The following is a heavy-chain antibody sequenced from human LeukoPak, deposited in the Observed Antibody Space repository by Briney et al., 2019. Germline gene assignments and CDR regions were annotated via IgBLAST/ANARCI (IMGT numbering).Heavy chain of an antibody. CDR3: ARDAPVCRITRCHTEHHNRYMDV. CDR2: IRYDGGKT. V-gene: IGHV3-30*02. D-gene: IGHD2-2*01. Sequence: GGSLRLSCAASGFSFSNYGMHWVRQAPGKGLEWVAFIRYDGGKTHYVDSVKGRFTVSRCNSNKTLYLQMNGLRAEDTAVYYCARDAPVCRITRCHTEHHNRYMDVWGKGTTVTVTS. J-gene: IGHJ6*03. CDR1: GFSFSNYG.